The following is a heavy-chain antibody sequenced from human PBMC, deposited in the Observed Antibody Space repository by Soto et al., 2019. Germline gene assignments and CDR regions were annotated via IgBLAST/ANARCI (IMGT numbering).Heavy chain of an antibody. J-gene: IGHJ4*02. V-gene: IGHV4-39*01. CDR2: IYYSGST. D-gene: IGHD2-2*01. CDR1: GGSISSSSYY. CDR3: ARQGYCSSTSCYEFDY. Sequence: SETLSLTCTVSGGSISSSSYYWGWIRQPPGKGLEWIGSIYYSGSTYYNPSLKSRVTISVDTSKNQFSLKLSSVTAADTAVYYCARQGYCSSTSCYEFDYWGQGTLVTVSS.